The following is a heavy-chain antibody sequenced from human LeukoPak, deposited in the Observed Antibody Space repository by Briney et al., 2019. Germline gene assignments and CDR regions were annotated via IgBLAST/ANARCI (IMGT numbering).Heavy chain of an antibody. D-gene: IGHD3-22*01. CDR1: GYIFTSYY. J-gene: IGHJ4*02. CDR2: IDPRGGST. Sequence: GASVKVSCKASGYIFTSYYIHWVRRAPGQGQEWMGIIDPRGGSTTYAQKFQGSVTMTRDASTNTVYMELSSLRSDDTAVYYCARGGPVGNYDSSGYYLHWGQGTLVTVSS. V-gene: IGHV1-46*01. CDR3: ARGGPVGNYDSSGYYLH.